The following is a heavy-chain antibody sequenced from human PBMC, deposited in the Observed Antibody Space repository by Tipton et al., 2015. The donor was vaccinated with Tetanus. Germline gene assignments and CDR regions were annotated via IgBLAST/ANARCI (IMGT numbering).Heavy chain of an antibody. J-gene: IGHJ4*02. CDR2: INHSGST. CDR1: GGSFSGYY. Sequence: TLSLTCAVYGGSFSGYYWSWIRQPPGKGLEWIGEINHSGSTNYNPPLKSRVTISVDTSKNQFSLKLSSVTAADTAVYYCARAGSVGQEVDCSSTSCPLNTYGYWGQGTLVTVSS. CDR3: ARAGSVGQEVDCSSTSCPLNTYGY. D-gene: IGHD2-2*01. V-gene: IGHV4-34*01.